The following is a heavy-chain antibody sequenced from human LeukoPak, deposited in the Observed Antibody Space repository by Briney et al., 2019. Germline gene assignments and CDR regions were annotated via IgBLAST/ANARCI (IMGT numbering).Heavy chain of an antibody. D-gene: IGHD2-2*01. CDR2: IYDSGST. V-gene: IGHV4-31*03. Sequence: PSQTLSLTCTVSGGSISSGGYYWSWIRQHPGKGLEWIGYIYDSGSTYYNPSLKSRVTISLDTSKNQFSLKLSSVTAADTAVYFRARGRGCSSTSCYENWGQGTLVTVSS. CDR1: GGSISSGGYY. J-gene: IGHJ4*02. CDR3: ARGRGCSSTSCYEN.